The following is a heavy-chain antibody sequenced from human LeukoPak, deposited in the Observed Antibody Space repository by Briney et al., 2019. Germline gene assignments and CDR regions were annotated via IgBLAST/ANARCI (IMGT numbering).Heavy chain of an antibody. D-gene: IGHD3-9*01. CDR3: ARLSKGRYFDYIFDH. CDR2: IYYTGST. J-gene: IGHJ4*02. CDR1: GGSVSSTEFY. Sequence: PSETLSLTCTVSGGSVSSTEFYWGWICQPPGKGLQWIGNIYYTGSTYYNPSLNSRVTMSVDTSQNQISLKMTSVTAADTAVYYCARLSKGRYFDYIFDHWGQGTLVTVSS. V-gene: IGHV4-39*01.